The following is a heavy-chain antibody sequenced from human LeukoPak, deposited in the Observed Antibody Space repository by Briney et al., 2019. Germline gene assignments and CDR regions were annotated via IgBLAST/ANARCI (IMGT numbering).Heavy chain of an antibody. CDR2: INSDGSST. D-gene: IGHD3-3*01. CDR1: GFTFSSYW. CDR3: ASPSPLRFLDF. J-gene: IGHJ4*02. Sequence: GGSLRLSCAASGFTFSSYWVHWVRQAPGKGLVWVSRINSDGSSTSYADSVKGRFTISRDNAKNTLYLQMNSLRAEDTAVYYCASPSPLRFLDFGGQGTLVTVSS. V-gene: IGHV3-74*01.